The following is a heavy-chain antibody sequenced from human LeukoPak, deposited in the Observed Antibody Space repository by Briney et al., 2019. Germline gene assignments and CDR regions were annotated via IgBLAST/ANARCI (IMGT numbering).Heavy chain of an antibody. J-gene: IGHJ4*02. CDR3: ARALSTVTTLD. CDR1: GFTFSSYG. D-gene: IGHD4-17*01. V-gene: IGHV3-33*01. CDR2: IWYDGSNK. Sequence: GGSLRLSCAASGFTFSSYGMHWVRQAPGKGLEWVAVIWYDGSNKYYADSVKGRFTISRDNSKNTLYLQMNSLRAEDTAVYYCARALSTVTTLDWGQGTLVTVSS.